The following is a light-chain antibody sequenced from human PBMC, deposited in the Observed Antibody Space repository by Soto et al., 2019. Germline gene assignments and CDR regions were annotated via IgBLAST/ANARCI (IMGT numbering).Light chain of an antibody. CDR3: QQTYNTPLT. V-gene: IGKV1-39*01. CDR2: ATS. CDR1: QNVASY. Sequence: IPLTQSPSSLSASVGDKVTITCRASQNVASYLNWYQQKLGTAPKVLIYATSTLKTGVPSRFSGSGSGTEFILTITSLQPEDFATYYCQQTYNTPLTFGGGTKVDIK. J-gene: IGKJ4*01.